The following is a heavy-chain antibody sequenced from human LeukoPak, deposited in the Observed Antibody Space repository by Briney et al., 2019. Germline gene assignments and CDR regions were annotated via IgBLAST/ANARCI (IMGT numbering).Heavy chain of an antibody. CDR3: ARHPTRVTAKPFDY. CDR1: GGSISSSSYY. V-gene: IGHV4-39*01. J-gene: IGHJ4*02. Sequence: PSETLSLTCTVSGGSISSSSYYWGWIRQPPGKGLEWIGSIYYSGSTYYNPSLKSRVTISVDTSKNQFSLKLSSVTAADTAVYYCARHPTRVTAKPFDYWGQGTLVTVSS. D-gene: IGHD2-21*02. CDR2: IYYSGST.